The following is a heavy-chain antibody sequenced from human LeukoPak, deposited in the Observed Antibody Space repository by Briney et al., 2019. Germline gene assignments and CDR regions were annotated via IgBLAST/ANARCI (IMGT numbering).Heavy chain of an antibody. V-gene: IGHV3-21*01. Sequence: GGSLRLSCAASGFTFSSYSMNWVRQAPGKGLEWVSSISSSSSSYIYYADSVKGRFTISRDNAKNSLYLQMNSLRAEDTAVYYCARRYYYDSSGYTDWYFDLWGRGTLVTVSS. CDR1: GFTFSSYS. CDR2: ISSSSSSYI. J-gene: IGHJ2*01. D-gene: IGHD3-22*01. CDR3: ARRYYYDSSGYTDWYFDL.